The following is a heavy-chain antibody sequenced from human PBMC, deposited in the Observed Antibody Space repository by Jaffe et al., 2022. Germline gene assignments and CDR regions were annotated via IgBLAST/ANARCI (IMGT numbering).Heavy chain of an antibody. CDR1: GFTFSSYS. V-gene: IGHV3-21*01. J-gene: IGHJ4*02. CDR2: ISSSSSYI. Sequence: EVQLVESGGGLVKPGGSLRLSCAASGFTFSSYSMNWVRQAPGKGLEWVSSISSSSSYIYYADSVKGRFTISRDNAKNSLYLQMNSLRAEDTAVYYCARDGYSSGDYFDYWGQGTLVTVSS. CDR3: ARDGYSSGDYFDY. D-gene: IGHD6-19*01.